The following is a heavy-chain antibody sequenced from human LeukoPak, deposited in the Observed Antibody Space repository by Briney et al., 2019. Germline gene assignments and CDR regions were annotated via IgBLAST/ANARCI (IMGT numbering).Heavy chain of an antibody. Sequence: PGGSLRLPCAGSGFTFNTYDINWVRQAPGKGLEWVSFISSSSSYIYYADSVKGRFTISRDNSKNTLNLQMNSLRAEDTAMYYCARVIWFGESKRDYWGQGTLVTVSS. CDR2: ISSSSSYI. J-gene: IGHJ4*02. D-gene: IGHD3-10*01. V-gene: IGHV3-21*01. CDR1: GFTFNTYD. CDR3: ARVIWFGESKRDY.